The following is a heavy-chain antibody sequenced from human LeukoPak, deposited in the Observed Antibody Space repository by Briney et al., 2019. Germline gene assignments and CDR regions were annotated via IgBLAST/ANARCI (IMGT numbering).Heavy chain of an antibody. V-gene: IGHV3-30*02. D-gene: IGHD6-13*01. J-gene: IGHJ4*02. CDR2: IRYDGSNK. Sequence: GGSLRLSCAASGFTFSSYGMHWVRQAPGKGLEWVAFIRYDGSNKYYADSVKGRFTISRDNSKNTLYLQMNSLRAEDTAVYYCAKDRGSSSWGVYYFDYWGQGTLVTVSS. CDR1: GFTFSSYG. CDR3: AKDRGSSSWGVYYFDY.